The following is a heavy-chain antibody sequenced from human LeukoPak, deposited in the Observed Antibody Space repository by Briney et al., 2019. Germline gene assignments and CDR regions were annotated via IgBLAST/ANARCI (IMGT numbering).Heavy chain of an antibody. CDR1: GYTFTSNW. Sequence: GDSLKISCKGSGYTFTSNWIGWVRQMPGKGLEWMGIIYPGDSETRYSPSFQGQVTMSADKPISTAYLQWSSLKASDTAMYYCARNPSGYHFDYWGQGTLVTVSS. V-gene: IGHV5-51*04. J-gene: IGHJ4*02. D-gene: IGHD6-13*01. CDR2: IYPGDSET. CDR3: ARNPSGYHFDY.